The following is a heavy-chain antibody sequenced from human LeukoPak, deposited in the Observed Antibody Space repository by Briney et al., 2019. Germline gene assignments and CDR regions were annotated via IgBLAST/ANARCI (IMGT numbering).Heavy chain of an antibody. V-gene: IGHV4-4*02. D-gene: IGHD3-22*01. CDR3: ASTSYDSRGYYPSSFNY. Sequence: SGTLSLTCAVSGGSISSSNWWSWVRPPPGKGLEWIGEIYHSGSTNYNPSLKSRVTISVDKSKNQFSLKLSSVTAADTAVYYCASTSYDSRGYYPSSFNYWGQGTLVTVSS. J-gene: IGHJ4*02. CDR1: GGSISSSNW. CDR2: IYHSGST.